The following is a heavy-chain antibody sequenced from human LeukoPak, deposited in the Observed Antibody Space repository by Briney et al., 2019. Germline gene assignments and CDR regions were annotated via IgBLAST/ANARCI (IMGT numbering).Heavy chain of an antibody. J-gene: IGHJ4*02. CDR1: GFNFYNFW. D-gene: IGHD6-13*01. CDR2: IRYDGKNT. Sequence: GGSLRLSCAVSGFNFYNFWMTWVRQAPGKGLEWVAFIRYDGKNTYYADSVKGRFTISRDNSQSTVYLQMNSLKAEDTAVYYCAKDFDRQLGPDYLDHWGQGTLVSVSS. V-gene: IGHV3-30*02. CDR3: AKDFDRQLGPDYLDH.